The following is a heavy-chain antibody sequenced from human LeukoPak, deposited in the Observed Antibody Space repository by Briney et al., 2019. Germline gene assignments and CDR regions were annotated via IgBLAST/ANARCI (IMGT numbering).Heavy chain of an antibody. D-gene: IGHD6-19*01. CDR2: IYYSGST. CDR1: GGSMSGYF. V-gene: IGHV4-39*01. J-gene: IGHJ4*02. Sequence: SETLSLTCTVSGGSMSGYFWGWIRQPPGKGLEWIGSIYYSGSTYYNPSLKSRVTISVDTSKNQFSLKLSSVTAADTAVYYCARRNSSGWYVYWGQGTLVTVSS. CDR3: ARRNSSGWYVY.